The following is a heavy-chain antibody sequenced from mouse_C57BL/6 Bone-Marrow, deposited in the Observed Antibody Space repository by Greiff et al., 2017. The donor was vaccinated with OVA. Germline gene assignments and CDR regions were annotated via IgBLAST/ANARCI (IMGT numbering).Heavy chain of an antibody. Sequence: EVKLMESGPELVKPGASVKMSCKASGYTFTDYNMHWVKQSHGKSLEWIGYINPNNGGTSYNQKFKGKATLTVDKSSSTAYMQLSSLTSEDSAVYYCARVDYGSSYKAMDYWGQGTSVTVSS. J-gene: IGHJ4*01. CDR2: INPNNGGT. V-gene: IGHV1-22*01. CDR3: ARVDYGSSYKAMDY. CDR1: GYTFTDYN. D-gene: IGHD1-1*01.